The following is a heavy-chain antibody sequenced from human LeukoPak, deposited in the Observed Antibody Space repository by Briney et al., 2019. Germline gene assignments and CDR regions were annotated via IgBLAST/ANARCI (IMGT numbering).Heavy chain of an antibody. J-gene: IGHJ4*02. CDR3: AREGSSSYFDY. Sequence: GGSLRLSCEVSGVTFSDFWMNWVRQAPGKGLEWVANIKQDGSEKYYVDSVKGRFTISRDNAKNPLYLQMNSLRAEDTAVYYCAREGSSSYFDYWGQGTLVTVSS. CDR1: GVTFSDFW. D-gene: IGHD6-6*01. CDR2: IKQDGSEK. V-gene: IGHV3-7*01.